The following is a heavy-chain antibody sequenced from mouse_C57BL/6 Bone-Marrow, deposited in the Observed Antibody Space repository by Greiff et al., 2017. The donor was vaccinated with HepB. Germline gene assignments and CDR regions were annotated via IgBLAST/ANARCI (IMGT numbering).Heavy chain of an antibody. D-gene: IGHD2-4*01. V-gene: IGHV1-69*01. J-gene: IGHJ3*01. CDR3: EREVIDYPFAY. CDR2: IDPSDSYT. Sequence: QVQLQQPGAELVMPGASVKLSCKASGYTFTSYWMHWVKQRPGQGLEWIGEIDPSDSYTNYNQKFKGKSTLTVDKSSSTADMQLSSLTSEDSAVYYCEREVIDYPFAYWGQGTLVTVSA. CDR1: GYTFTSYW.